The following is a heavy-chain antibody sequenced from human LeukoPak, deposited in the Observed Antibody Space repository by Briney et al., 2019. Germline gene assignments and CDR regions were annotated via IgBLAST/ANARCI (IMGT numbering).Heavy chain of an antibody. CDR2: ITYNSGTI. D-gene: IGHD5-18*01. CDR1: GFTFGSYA. Sequence: PGGSLRLSCAASGFTFGSYAMQWVRQAPGKGLEWVSYITYNSGTIFYADSVKGRFTISRDNAKDSLYLQMSSLRDEDTAVYYCARDSGYSYADDYWGQRTLVTVSS. J-gene: IGHJ4*02. CDR3: ARDSGYSYADDY. V-gene: IGHV3-48*02.